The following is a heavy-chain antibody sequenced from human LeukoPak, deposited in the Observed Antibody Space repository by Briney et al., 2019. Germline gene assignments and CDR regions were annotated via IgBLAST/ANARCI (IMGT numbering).Heavy chain of an antibody. CDR2: IYKSRST. Sequence: SETLCLTCTASGETINTYNWNWIRQPAGKGLEWVGHIYKSRSTNYNPSLKSQVTMSLDTSKNQFSLKLRSVTAADTAVYFCARSFLDYMDVWGKGTTVTASS. J-gene: IGHJ6*03. D-gene: IGHD2/OR15-2a*01. V-gene: IGHV4-4*07. CDR3: ARSFLDYMDV. CDR1: GETINTYN.